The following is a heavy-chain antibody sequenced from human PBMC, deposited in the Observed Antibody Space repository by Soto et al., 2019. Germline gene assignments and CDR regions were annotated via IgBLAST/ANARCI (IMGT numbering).Heavy chain of an antibody. D-gene: IGHD3-10*01. CDR2: IIVGGDAT. Sequence: EVQLLDSGGGLVQPGGSLRLSCAASGFTFSGYALTWVRQAPGKGLEWVSAIIVGGDATFYADSVKGRFTISRDNSKNTLYLQMNTLRAADTAVYYCARKVSGSTGRPDLWYFDLWGRGTLVTVSS. CDR3: ARKVSGSTGRPDLWYFDL. J-gene: IGHJ2*01. CDR1: GFTFSGYA. V-gene: IGHV3-23*01.